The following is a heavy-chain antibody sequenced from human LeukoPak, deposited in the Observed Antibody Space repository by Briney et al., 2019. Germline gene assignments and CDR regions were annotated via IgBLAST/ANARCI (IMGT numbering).Heavy chain of an antibody. V-gene: IGHV3-48*03. CDR3: ARQRPDDAFDI. Sequence: QPGGSLRLSCAASGLIFSSYEMNWVRQTPGKGLEWVSYISHSGSAKYYADSVKGRFTISRDNPKNSLYLQMNSLRVEDTAIYYCARQRPDDAFDIWGQGTMVTVSS. CDR1: GLIFSSYE. D-gene: IGHD1-14*01. CDR2: ISHSGSAK. J-gene: IGHJ3*02.